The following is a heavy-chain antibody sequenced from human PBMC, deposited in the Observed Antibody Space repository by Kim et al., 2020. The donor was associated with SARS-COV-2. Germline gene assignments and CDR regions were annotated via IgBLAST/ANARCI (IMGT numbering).Heavy chain of an antibody. Sequence: SETLSLTCTVSGGSISYDSDFWAWIRQSPGKGLEWISSVYYSGNPYYNPSLKSRVNTSVDTSRNQFSLILSSVTAADTGVYFCARLGISNYFDFWGRGT. CDR2: VYYSGNP. CDR1: GGSISYDSDF. J-gene: IGHJ4*02. D-gene: IGHD6-13*01. V-gene: IGHV4-39*01. CDR3: ARLGISNYFDF.